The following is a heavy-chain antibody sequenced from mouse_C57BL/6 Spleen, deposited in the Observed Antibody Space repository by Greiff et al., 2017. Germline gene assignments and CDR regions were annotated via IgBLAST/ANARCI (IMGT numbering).Heavy chain of an antibody. Sequence: QVQLQQSGAELVRPGTSVTMSCKASGYTFTNYWIGWAKQRPGHGLEWIGDIYPGGGYTYYNAKIKGTATLTADKSSSTAYMQISRLTSEDSAIYYCARGNYYGSSYYYARDYWGQGTSVTVSS. CDR1: GYTFTNYW. J-gene: IGHJ4*01. CDR3: ARGNYYGSSYYYARDY. CDR2: IYPGGGYT. D-gene: IGHD1-1*01. V-gene: IGHV1-63*01.